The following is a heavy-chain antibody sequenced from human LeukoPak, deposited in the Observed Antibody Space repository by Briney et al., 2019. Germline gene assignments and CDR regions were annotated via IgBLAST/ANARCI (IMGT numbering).Heavy chain of an antibody. Sequence: PGGSLRLSCAASGFTFSNYGMSWVRQPPGKGLEWVAVITRSGGTTYYADPVKGRFTMSSANSKTPLYLQMSSLRAEDTALYYCAKGWGTSRTFDIWGQGTMVTVSS. CDR1: GFTFSNYG. CDR2: ITRSGGTT. J-gene: IGHJ3*02. V-gene: IGHV3-23*01. D-gene: IGHD1-26*01. CDR3: AKGWGTSRTFDI.